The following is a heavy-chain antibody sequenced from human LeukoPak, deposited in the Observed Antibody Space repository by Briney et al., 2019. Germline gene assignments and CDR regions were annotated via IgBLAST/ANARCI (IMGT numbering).Heavy chain of an antibody. V-gene: IGHV4-38-2*02. Sequence: SETLSLTCTVSGYSISSGFYWGWIRQPPGKGLEWLRSIYHNRATYYNPSLKSRLTISVDTSKNQFSLKLSSVTAADTAVYYCARAVATITPGYFDYWGQGTLVTVSS. J-gene: IGHJ4*02. CDR2: IYHNRAT. D-gene: IGHD5-12*01. CDR1: GYSISSGFY. CDR3: ARAVATITPGYFDY.